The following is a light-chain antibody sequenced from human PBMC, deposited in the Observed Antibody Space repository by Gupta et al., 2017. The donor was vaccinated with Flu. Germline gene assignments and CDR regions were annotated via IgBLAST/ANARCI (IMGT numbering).Light chain of an antibody. CDR2: EVN. CDR3: NAEEGSDNPWV. V-gene: IGLV2-8*01. Sequence: VTSSCTGTSSYVGGNNYVSWYQQNPGKAPKLLIYEVNKRRSGVPDRFSGSKYGNTAALTLTWLQAEDEADYYWNAEEGSDNPWVFGGGTKLTVL. J-gene: IGLJ3*02. CDR1: SSYVGGNNY.